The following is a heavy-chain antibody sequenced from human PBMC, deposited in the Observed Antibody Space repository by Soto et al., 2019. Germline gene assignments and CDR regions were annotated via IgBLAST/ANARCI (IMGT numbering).Heavy chain of an antibody. CDR1: GFTFSSYG. J-gene: IGHJ5*02. D-gene: IGHD1-26*01. CDR3: ARHREGATRFWFDP. CDR2: IWYDGSNK. V-gene: IGHV3-33*01. Sequence: QVQLVESGGGVVQPGRSLRLSCAASGFTFSSYGMHWVRQAPGKGLEWVAVIWYDGSNKYYADSVKGRFTISRDNSKNTLYLQMNSLRAEDTAVYYCARHREGATRFWFDPWGQGTLVTVSS.